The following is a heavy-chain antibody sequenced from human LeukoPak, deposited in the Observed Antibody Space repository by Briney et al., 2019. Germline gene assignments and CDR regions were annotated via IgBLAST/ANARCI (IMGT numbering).Heavy chain of an antibody. CDR2: IYYSGST. J-gene: IGHJ5*02. CDR3: ARGGYYYGSGSYYNNWFDP. V-gene: IGHV4-31*03. D-gene: IGHD3-10*01. CDR1: GGSISSGGYY. Sequence: SETLSLTCTVSGGSISSGGYYWSWIRQHPGKGLEWIGYIYYSGSTYNNPSLKSRVTIPVDTSKNQFSLKLSSVTAADTAVYYCARGGYYYGSGSYYNNWFDPWGQGTLVTVSS.